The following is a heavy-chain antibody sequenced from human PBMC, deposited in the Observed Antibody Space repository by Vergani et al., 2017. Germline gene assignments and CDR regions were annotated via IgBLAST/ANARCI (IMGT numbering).Heavy chain of an antibody. J-gene: IGHJ3*02. CDR1: GFTFSSYW. V-gene: IGHV3-7*04. CDR3: ARCSPWASGSSSVAFDI. D-gene: IGHD3-10*01. CDR2: IKQDGSEK. Sequence: EVQLVESGGGLVQPGGSLRLSCAASGFTFSSYWMSWVRQAPGKGLEWVANIKQDGSEKYYVDSVKGRFTISRDNAKNSLYLQMNSLRAEDTAVYYCARCSPWASGSSSVAFDIWGQGTMVTVSS.